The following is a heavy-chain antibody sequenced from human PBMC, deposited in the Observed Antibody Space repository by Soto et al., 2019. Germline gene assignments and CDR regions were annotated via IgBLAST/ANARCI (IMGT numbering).Heavy chain of an antibody. CDR2: ISGSGGST. J-gene: IGHJ3*02. D-gene: IGHD6-13*01. CDR3: ATATIAAAASAAFDI. CDR1: GFTFSSYA. Sequence: EVQLLESGGGLVQPGGSLRLSCAASGFTFSSYAMSWVRQAPGKGLEWVSAISGSGGSTYYEDSGKGRFTISRDNTKNTLYLQMNSLRAEDTAVYYCATATIAAAASAAFDIWGQGTMVTVSS. V-gene: IGHV3-23*01.